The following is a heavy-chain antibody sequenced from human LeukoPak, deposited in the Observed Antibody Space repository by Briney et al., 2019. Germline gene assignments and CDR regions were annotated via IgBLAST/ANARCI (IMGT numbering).Heavy chain of an antibody. CDR2: IIPIFGTA. V-gene: IGHV1-69*13. J-gene: IGHJ6*02. CDR1: GGTFSSYA. CDR3: ARDSGGWGDFSRDYYYGMDV. Sequence: GASVKVSCKASGGTFSSYAISWVRQAPGQGLEWMGGIIPIFGTANYAQKFQGRVTITADESTSTAYMELSSLRSEDTAVYYCARDSGGWGDFSRDYYYGMDVWGQGTTVTVSS. D-gene: IGHD3-10*01.